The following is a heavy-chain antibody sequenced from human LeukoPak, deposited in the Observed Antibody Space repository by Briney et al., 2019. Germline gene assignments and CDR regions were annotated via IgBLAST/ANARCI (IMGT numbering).Heavy chain of an antibody. CDR2: INHSGST. J-gene: IGHJ4*02. Sequence: PSETLSLTCAVYGGSFSGYYWSWIRQPPGKGLEWIGEINHSGSTNYNPSLKSRVTISVDTSKNQFSLKLSSVTAADTAVYYCARGRLNYGSGSYSNWGQGTLVTVSS. D-gene: IGHD3-10*01. V-gene: IGHV4-34*01. CDR1: GGSFSGYY. CDR3: ARGRLNYGSGSYSN.